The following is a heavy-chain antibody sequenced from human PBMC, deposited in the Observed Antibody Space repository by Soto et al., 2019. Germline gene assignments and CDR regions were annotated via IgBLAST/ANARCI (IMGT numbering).Heavy chain of an antibody. J-gene: IGHJ5*02. CDR3: ASLRSRAAANWFDP. D-gene: IGHD6-6*01. CDR2: IIPIFGTA. Sequence: QVQLVQSGAEVKKPGSSVKVSCKASAGTFSSYAISWVRQAPGQGLEWMGGIIPIFGTANYAQKFQGRVTITADDSTSTPDMELSSLRSEDTAVYYCASLRSRAAANWFDPWGQGTLVTVSS. CDR1: AGTFSSYA. V-gene: IGHV1-69*01.